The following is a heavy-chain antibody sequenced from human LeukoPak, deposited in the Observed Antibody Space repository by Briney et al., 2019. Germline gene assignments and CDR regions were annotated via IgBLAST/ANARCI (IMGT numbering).Heavy chain of an antibody. CDR1: GYTFTGYY. V-gene: IGHV1-2*06. D-gene: IGHD3-22*01. Sequence: ASVKVSCKASGYTFTGYYIHWVRQAPGQGLEWMGRINPNSGGTNYAQKFQGRVTMTRDTSISTAYMDLSSLRSDDTAVYYCTREDDSSGYRPFDIWGQGTMVAVSS. CDR3: TREDDSSGYRPFDI. J-gene: IGHJ3*02. CDR2: INPNSGGT.